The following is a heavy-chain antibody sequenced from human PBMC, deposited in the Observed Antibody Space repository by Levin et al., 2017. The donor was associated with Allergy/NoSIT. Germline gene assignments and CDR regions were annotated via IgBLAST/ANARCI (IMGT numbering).Heavy chain of an antibody. Sequence: VASVKVSCKASGYTFTAYYIHWVRQAPGQGLEWMGRINPNSGDTNYAQKFRGTVTMTRDSSITTAYMELTRLKSDDTAVYYCATLATGHSWGQGTLVTVSS. V-gene: IGHV1-2*06. CDR3: ATLATGHS. J-gene: IGHJ4*02. CDR1: GYTFTAYY. D-gene: IGHD5-12*01. CDR2: INPNSGDT.